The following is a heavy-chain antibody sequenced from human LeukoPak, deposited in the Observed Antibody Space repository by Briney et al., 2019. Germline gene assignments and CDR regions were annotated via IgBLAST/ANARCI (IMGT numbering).Heavy chain of an antibody. CDR2: INPNSGNT. J-gene: IGHJ3*02. CDR1: GYTFTGYY. Sequence: ASVKVSCKASGYTFTGYYMHWVRQAPGQGLEWMGWINPNSGNTNYAQKVQGRVTMTTDTSTGTAYMELRSLRSDDTAVYYCARDTSAGPDAFDIWGQGTMVTVSS. V-gene: IGHV1-2*02. CDR3: ARDTSAGPDAFDI. D-gene: IGHD2/OR15-2a*01.